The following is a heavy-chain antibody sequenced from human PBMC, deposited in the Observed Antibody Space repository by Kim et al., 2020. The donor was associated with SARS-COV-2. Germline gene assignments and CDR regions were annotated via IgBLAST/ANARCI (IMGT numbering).Heavy chain of an antibody. D-gene: IGHD1-1*01. J-gene: IGHJ4*02. Sequence: SVKVSCKASGGTFSNYAISWVRQAPGQGLEWMGGINPLFGTANYAQKFQGRVTITADDSTGIAYMELSSVKSEDTAVYFCERERRDGFNFYFDSWGQGTLVTVSS. V-gene: IGHV1-69*13. CDR1: GGTFSNYA. CDR2: INPLFGTA. CDR3: ERERRDGFNFYFDS.